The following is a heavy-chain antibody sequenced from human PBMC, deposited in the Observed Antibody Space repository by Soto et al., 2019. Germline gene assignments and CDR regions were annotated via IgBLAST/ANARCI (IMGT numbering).Heavy chain of an antibody. Sequence: QVQLVQSGAEVKKPGSSVKVSCKDSGGTFSSYAISWVRQAPGQGLEWTGGIIPIFGTANYAQKFQGRVTITADESTSTAYMELSSLRSEDTAVYYCAREVVVAATLYYYYGMDVWGQGTTVTVSS. J-gene: IGHJ6*02. CDR3: AREVVVAATLYYYYGMDV. CDR2: IIPIFGTA. D-gene: IGHD2-15*01. CDR1: GGTFSSYA. V-gene: IGHV1-69*12.